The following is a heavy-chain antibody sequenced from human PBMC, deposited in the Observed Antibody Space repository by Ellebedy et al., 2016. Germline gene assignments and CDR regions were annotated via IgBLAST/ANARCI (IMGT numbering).Heavy chain of an antibody. CDR2: ISGSGGST. V-gene: IGHV3-23*01. J-gene: IGHJ4*02. Sequence: GESLKISXAASGFTFSSYAMHWVRQAPGKGLEWVSAISGSGGSTYYADSVKGRFTISRDNSKNTLYLQMNSLRAEDTAVYYCANYGDYEGWANYWGQGTLVTVSS. CDR1: GFTFSSYA. CDR3: ANYGDYEGWANY. D-gene: IGHD4-17*01.